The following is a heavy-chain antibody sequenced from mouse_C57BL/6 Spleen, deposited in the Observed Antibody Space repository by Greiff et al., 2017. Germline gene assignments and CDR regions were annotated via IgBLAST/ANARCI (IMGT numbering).Heavy chain of an antibody. J-gene: IGHJ2*01. D-gene: IGHD1-1*01. Sequence: QVQLQQPGAELVKPGASVKMSCKASGYTFTSYWITWVKQRPGQGLEWIGDIYPGSGSPNYNEKFKSKATLTVDTSSSTAYMQLSSLTSEDSAVYYCARARGFITTVVPFDYWGQGTTLTVSS. CDR1: GYTFTSYW. CDR2: IYPGSGSP. V-gene: IGHV1-55*01. CDR3: ARARGFITTVVPFDY.